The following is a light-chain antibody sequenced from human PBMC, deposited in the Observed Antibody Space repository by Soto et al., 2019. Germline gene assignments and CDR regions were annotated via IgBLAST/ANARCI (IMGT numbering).Light chain of an antibody. CDR3: QQYNNWPPIT. CDR1: QSVSSSY. Sequence: EIVLTQSPGTLSLSPGERATLSCRASQSVSSSYLAWYQQKPGQAPRLLIYDASNRATGIPARFSGSGSGTEFTLTIGSLQSEDFAVYYCQQYNNWPPITFGQGTRLEIK. V-gene: IGKV3D-15*01. CDR2: DAS. J-gene: IGKJ5*01.